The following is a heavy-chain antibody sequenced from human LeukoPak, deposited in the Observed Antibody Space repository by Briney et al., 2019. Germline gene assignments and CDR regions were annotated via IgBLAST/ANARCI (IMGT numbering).Heavy chain of an antibody. CDR3: AKDLTMVRGAVTN. Sequence: GGSLRLSCAASGFTFSSYAMSWVRQAPGKGLEWVSAISGSDGSTYYADSVKGRLTVSRDTPKNTLFLEMNYLKTEDTATYYCAKDLTMVRGAVTNWGQGTQVTVSS. CDR2: ISGSDGST. CDR1: GFTFSSYA. J-gene: IGHJ4*02. D-gene: IGHD3-10*01. V-gene: IGHV3-23*01.